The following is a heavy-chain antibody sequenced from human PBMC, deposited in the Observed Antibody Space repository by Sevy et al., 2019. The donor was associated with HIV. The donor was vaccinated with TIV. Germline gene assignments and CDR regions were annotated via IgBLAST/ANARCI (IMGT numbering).Heavy chain of an antibody. CDR1: GFTFDDHT. Sequence: GGSLRLSCAASGFTFDDHTMHWVRQPPGKGLEWVSLISWDGGSTYYTDSVKGRFTISRDNAKNSLYLQMNSLRPEDTAMYFCARDRDYYGSGTFDAWGQGTTVTVSS. D-gene: IGHD3-10*01. V-gene: IGHV3-43*01. CDR2: ISWDGGST. CDR3: ARDRDYYGSGTFDA. J-gene: IGHJ6*02.